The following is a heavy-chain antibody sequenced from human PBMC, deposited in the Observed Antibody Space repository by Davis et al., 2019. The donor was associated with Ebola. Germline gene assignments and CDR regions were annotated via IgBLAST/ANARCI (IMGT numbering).Heavy chain of an antibody. CDR2: IYYSGST. Sequence: PSETLSLTCTVSGGSISSYYWSWIRQPPGKGLEWIGYIYYSGSTNYNPSLKSRVTISVDTSKNQFSLKLSSVTAADTAVYYCARAPYGDYLVGTRYWYFDLWGRGTLVTVSS. V-gene: IGHV4-59*01. D-gene: IGHD4-17*01. CDR3: ARAPYGDYLVGTRYWYFDL. J-gene: IGHJ2*01. CDR1: GGSISSYY.